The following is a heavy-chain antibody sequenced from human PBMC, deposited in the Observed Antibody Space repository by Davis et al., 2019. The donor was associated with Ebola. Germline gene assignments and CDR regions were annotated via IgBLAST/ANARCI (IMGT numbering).Heavy chain of an antibody. CDR1: GFTFDDYG. J-gene: IGHJ6*02. Sequence: SLKISCVGSGFTFDDYGMHWVRQPPGKGLEWVSGISWNGGSKDYADSVKGRFTISRDNAKNSLYLQMNSLRAEDTAVYYCARSITIFGVVIAARLGYGMDVWGQGTTVTVSS. D-gene: IGHD3-3*01. CDR2: ISWNGGSK. V-gene: IGHV3-9*01. CDR3: ARSITIFGVVIAARLGYGMDV.